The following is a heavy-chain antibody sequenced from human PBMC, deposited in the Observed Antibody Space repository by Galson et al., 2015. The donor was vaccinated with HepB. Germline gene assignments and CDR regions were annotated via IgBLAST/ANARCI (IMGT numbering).Heavy chain of an antibody. D-gene: IGHD6-13*01. CDR1: GYTFTSYA. V-gene: IGHV7-4-1*02. CDR3: ARDGGRGQQLVRYNY. Sequence: SVKVSCKASGYTFTSYAMNWVRQAPGQGLERMGWINTNTGNPTYAQGFTGRFVFSLDTSVSTAYLQISSLKAEDTAVYYCARDGGRGQQLVRYNYWGQGTLVTVSS. J-gene: IGHJ4*02. CDR2: INTNTGNP.